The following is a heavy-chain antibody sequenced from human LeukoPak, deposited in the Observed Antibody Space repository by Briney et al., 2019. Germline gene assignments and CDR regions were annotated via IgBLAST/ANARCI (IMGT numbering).Heavy chain of an antibody. CDR3: ARGGGYCSSTSCYSFDY. J-gene: IGHJ4*02. V-gene: IGHV1-69*02. Sequence: SVKVSCQASVGTFSSYTISWVRQAPGQALEWMGRIIPILGIANYAQKCEGRGAIPADKSPSTAYRDLSSLGSEDTAVYYCARGGGYCSSTSCYSFDYWGQGTLVTVSS. CDR2: IIPILGIA. D-gene: IGHD2-2*01. CDR1: VGTFSSYT.